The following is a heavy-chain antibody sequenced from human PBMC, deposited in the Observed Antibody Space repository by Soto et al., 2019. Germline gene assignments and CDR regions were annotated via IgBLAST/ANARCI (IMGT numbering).Heavy chain of an antibody. CDR1: GFIFSDYT. V-gene: IGHV3-30-3*01. D-gene: IGHD4-17*01. J-gene: IGHJ5*02. CDR2: ISNDGNNR. CDR3: AREMSGWAVTLNGFDP. Sequence: QVQLVQSGGGVVQPGRSLRLSCAASGFIFSDYTLHWVRQAPGKGLEWVALISNDGNNRYYADSVKGRFTISRDNSKNTLYLQMNSLRADDTAVFYCAREMSGWAVTLNGFDPWGQGSLVIVSS.